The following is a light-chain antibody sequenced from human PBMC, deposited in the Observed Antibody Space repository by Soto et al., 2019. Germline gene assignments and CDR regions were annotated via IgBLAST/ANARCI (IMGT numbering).Light chain of an antibody. J-gene: IGKJ1*01. CDR2: CAF. CDR3: QQYGSSYPWT. Sequence: EIVLTQSPGTLSLSPGDRATLSCRPIQRVDSKYLALYQQKPGHARRLLIYCAFSRATGIPDRFSGSGSGTDFTPTIRRLEPEDFAVYYCQQYGSSYPWTFGQGTKVDIK. V-gene: IGKV3-20*01. CDR1: QRVDSKY.